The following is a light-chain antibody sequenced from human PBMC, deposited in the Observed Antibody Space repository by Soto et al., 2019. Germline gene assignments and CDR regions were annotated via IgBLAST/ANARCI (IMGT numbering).Light chain of an antibody. CDR2: GAS. V-gene: IGKV3-20*01. Sequence: IVLTQSTGTLSLSPGERATLSYRASQSVSSSYLAWYQQKPGQAPRLLIFGASSRATGTPDRFSGSGSGTDFTLTISRLEPEDFAVYYCQQYGSSPPWTFGQGTKVDVK. J-gene: IGKJ1*01. CDR3: QQYGSSPPWT. CDR1: QSVSSSY.